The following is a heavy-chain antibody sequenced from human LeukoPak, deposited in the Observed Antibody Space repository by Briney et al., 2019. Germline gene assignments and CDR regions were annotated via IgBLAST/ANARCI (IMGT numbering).Heavy chain of an antibody. V-gene: IGHV1-69*04. CDR3: ARDFGPIGTDTAMVPYGYFDY. Sequence: GSSVKVSCKASGGTFSGYAISWVRQAPGQGLEWMGRIIPILGIANYAQKFQGRVTITADKSTSTAYMELSSLRSEDTAVYYCARDFGPIGTDTAMVPYGYFDYWGQGTLVTVSS. CDR2: IIPILGIA. CDR1: GGTFSGYA. D-gene: IGHD5-18*01. J-gene: IGHJ4*02.